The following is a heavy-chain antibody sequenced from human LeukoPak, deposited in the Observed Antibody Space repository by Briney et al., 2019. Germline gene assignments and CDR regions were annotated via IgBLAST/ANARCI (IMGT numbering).Heavy chain of an antibody. J-gene: IGHJ3*02. D-gene: IGHD3-22*01. CDR2: ISYSGGT. V-gene: IGHV4-39*02. CDR3: AREVEYYDSSGYRPHAFDI. Sequence: PSETLSLTCTVSDGSIINNNHYWGWTRQPPGKGLEWIGSISYSGGTAYNPSLRSRVTISVDTSKNRFSLKVNSVTAADTAVYYCAREVEYYDSSGYRPHAFDIWGQGTLVTVSS. CDR1: DGSIINNNHY.